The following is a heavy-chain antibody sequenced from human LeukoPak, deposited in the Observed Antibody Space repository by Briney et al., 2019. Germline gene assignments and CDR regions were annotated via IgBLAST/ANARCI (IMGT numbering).Heavy chain of an antibody. CDR2: IYPGDSRI. D-gene: IGHD6-13*01. V-gene: IGHV5-51*01. J-gene: IGHJ5*02. CDR1: GYSFTSYW. CDR3: ACRDLTSTWSFP. Sequence: HGESLKISCQGFGYSFTSYWIGWVRQIPGKGMGWRGVIYPGDSRIRYNPSFQGQVTISVDKSISTAYLQWVSLKASDTAMYYCACRDLTSTWSFPWGQGTLVTVSS.